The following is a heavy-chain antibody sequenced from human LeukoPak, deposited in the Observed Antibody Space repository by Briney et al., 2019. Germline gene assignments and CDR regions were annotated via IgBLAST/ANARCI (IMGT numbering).Heavy chain of an antibody. CDR1: GGSISSYY. V-gene: IGHV4-59*08. Sequence: PSETLSLTCTVSGGSISSYYWSWIRQPPGKGLEWIGYIYYSGSTNYNPSLKSRVTISVDTSKNQFSLKLSSVTAADTAVYYCARSDRGVMIFDYWGQGTLVTVSS. J-gene: IGHJ4*02. CDR3: ARSDRGVMIFDY. CDR2: IYYSGST. D-gene: IGHD3-10*01.